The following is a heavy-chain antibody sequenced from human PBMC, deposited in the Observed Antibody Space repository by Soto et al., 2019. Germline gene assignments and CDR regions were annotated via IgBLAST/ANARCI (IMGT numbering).Heavy chain of an antibody. V-gene: IGHV1-69*01. CDR2: IIPIFGTA. D-gene: IGHD3-10*01. J-gene: IGHJ5*02. Sequence: QVQLVQSGAEVQKPGSSVKVSCKASGGTFSSYAISWVRQAPGQRLEWMGGIIPIFGTANYAQKFQGRVTITADESTSTGYMELSSLRSDDTAVYYCAREGSGEANWCDPWGRRTLVTVSS. CDR1: GGTFSSYA. CDR3: AREGSGEANWCDP.